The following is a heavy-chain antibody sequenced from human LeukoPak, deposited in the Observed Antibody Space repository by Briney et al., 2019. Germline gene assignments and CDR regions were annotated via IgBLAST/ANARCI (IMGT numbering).Heavy chain of an antibody. CDR1: GFTFSSYG. V-gene: IGHV3-33*01. CDR3: ARDRVEVGDDAFDI. Sequence: GESLRLSCAASGFTFSSYGMHWVRQAPGKGLEWVAVIWYDGSNKYYADSVKGRFTISRDNSKNTLYLQMNSLRAEDTAVYYCARDRVEVGDDAFDIWGQGTMVTVSS. J-gene: IGHJ3*02. D-gene: IGHD2-15*01. CDR2: IWYDGSNK.